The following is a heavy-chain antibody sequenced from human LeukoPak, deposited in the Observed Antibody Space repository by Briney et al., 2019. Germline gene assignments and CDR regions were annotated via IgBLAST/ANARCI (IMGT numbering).Heavy chain of an antibody. Sequence: SETLSLTCTVSGGSISSGYSWGWIRQPPGKGLAWIGSIYFSGTTNYNPSLKSRVTISVDTSKNQFSLKLSSVTAADTAVYYCARGRFPTMVRGVIIRGNRWFDPWGQGTLVTVSS. CDR1: GGSISSGYS. V-gene: IGHV4-39*07. J-gene: IGHJ5*02. CDR3: ARGRFPTMVRGVIIRGNRWFDP. CDR2: IYFSGTT. D-gene: IGHD3-10*01.